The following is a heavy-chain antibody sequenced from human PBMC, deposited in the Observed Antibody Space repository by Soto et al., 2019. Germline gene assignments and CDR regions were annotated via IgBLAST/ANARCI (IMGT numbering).Heavy chain of an antibody. CDR1: GDSISGDY. V-gene: IGHV4-59*01. CDR2: ISYSGTT. J-gene: IGHJ6*02. CDR3: ARDKRGSRSMDV. Sequence: QVQLQESGPRLVKPSETLSLTCSDSGDSISGDYWNWIRQPPGKGLEWIAYISYSGTTHYNPSLKGRVNISVDTSKNQVSLKLNSVTAADTAGYYCARDKRGSRSMDVWGQGTTVTVSS. D-gene: IGHD6-13*01.